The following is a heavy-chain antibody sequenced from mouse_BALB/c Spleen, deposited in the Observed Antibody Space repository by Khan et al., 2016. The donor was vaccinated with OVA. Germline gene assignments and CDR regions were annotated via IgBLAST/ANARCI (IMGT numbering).Heavy chain of an antibody. V-gene: IGHV1S81*02. Sequence: QVQLKQSGAELVKTGASVKLSCKASGYTFSSYYLYWMKQRPGQGLEWIGEINPNNGDSNFNEKFKSKATLTVDRFSYTAYMQLSSLTSEDSAVYYCTRSGYGSFAYWGQGTLVTVSA. D-gene: IGHD2-2*01. CDR1: GYTFSSYY. J-gene: IGHJ3*01. CDR3: TRSGYGSFAY. CDR2: INPNNGDS.